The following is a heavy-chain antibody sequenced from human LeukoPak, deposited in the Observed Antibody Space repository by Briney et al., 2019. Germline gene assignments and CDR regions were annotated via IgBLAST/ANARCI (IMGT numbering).Heavy chain of an antibody. CDR2: IYTSGST. CDR1: GFTFSNAW. CDR3: ARHYSCSSTSCRQPRWYYYMDV. D-gene: IGHD2-2*01. Sequence: GSLRLSCEASGFTFSNAWMSWVRQAPGKGLEWIGYIYTSGSTNYNPSLKSRVTISVDTSKNQFSLKLSSVTAADTAVYYCARHYSCSSTSCRQPRWYYYMDVWGKGTTVTVSS. V-gene: IGHV4-4*09. J-gene: IGHJ6*03.